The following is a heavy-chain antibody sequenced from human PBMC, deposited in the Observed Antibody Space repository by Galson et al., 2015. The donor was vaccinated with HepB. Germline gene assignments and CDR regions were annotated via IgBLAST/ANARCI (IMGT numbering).Heavy chain of an antibody. CDR2: ISAYNGNT. D-gene: IGHD6-13*01. V-gene: IGHV1-18*01. J-gene: IGHJ4*02. Sequence: SVKVSCKASGYTFTSYGISWVRQAPGQGLEWMGWISAYNGNTNYAQKLKGRVTMTTDTSTRTAYMELRSLRSDDTAVYYCARALTRIAAAGFDYWGQGTLVTVSS. CDR1: GYTFTSYG. CDR3: ARALTRIAAAGFDY.